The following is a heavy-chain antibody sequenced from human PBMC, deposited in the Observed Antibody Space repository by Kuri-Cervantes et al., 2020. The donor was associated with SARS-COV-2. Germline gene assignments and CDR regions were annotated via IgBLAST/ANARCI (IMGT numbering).Heavy chain of an antibody. V-gene: IGHV1-24*01. Sequence: ASVKVSCKVSGYTLSELSIHWVRQPPGQGLEWMGGYHPDDGETFYAQKVQGRVTMTEDTSTDTAYMELSSLGSEDTAVYYCVTDLTANNWDPDAFDAWGQGTMVTVSS. CDR1: GYTLSELS. CDR3: VTDLTANNWDPDAFDA. D-gene: IGHD1-1*01. J-gene: IGHJ3*01. CDR2: YHPDDGET.